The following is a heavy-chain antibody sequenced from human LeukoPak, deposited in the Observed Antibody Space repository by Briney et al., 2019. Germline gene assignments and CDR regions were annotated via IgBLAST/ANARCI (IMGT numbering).Heavy chain of an antibody. V-gene: IGHV3-7*01. D-gene: IGHD2-2*01. CDR2: IKQDGSEK. CDR3: ARDCSSTNCYEDC. Sequence: PGGSLRLSCSASGFTFSSYWMSWVRQAPGKGLEWVANIKQDGSEKYYVDSVRGRFTISRDNSKNSVYLQMNSLRADDTAVYYCARDCSSTNCYEDCWGQGTLVTVSS. CDR1: GFTFSSYW. J-gene: IGHJ4*02.